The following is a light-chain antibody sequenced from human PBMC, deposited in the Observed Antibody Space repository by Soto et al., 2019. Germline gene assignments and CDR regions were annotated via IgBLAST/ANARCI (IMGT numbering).Light chain of an antibody. CDR2: GAS. CDR1: QSVSSNY. CDR3: QQYGSSPST. V-gene: IGKV3-20*01. Sequence: EIVLTQSPGTLSLSPGERATLSCRASQSVSSNYITWYQQKLGQAPRRLIFGASSRATGIPDRFSGSGSGTDFTLTISRLEPEDFAVYYCQQYGSSPSTFGQGTKVDIK. J-gene: IGKJ1*01.